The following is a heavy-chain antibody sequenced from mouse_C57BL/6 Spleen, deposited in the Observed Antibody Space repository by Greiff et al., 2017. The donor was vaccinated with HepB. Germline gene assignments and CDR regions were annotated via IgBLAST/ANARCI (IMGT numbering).Heavy chain of an antibody. J-gene: IGHJ2*01. D-gene: IGHD2-1*01. Sequence: QVQLQQSGAELLKPGASVKLSCKATGYTFTGYWIEWVKQRPGHGLEWIGAILPGSGSTNYNEKFKGKATFTADTSSNTADMQLSSLTTEDSAIYYCARSDYGNYGYYFDYWGQGTTLTVSS. CDR1: GYTFTGYW. CDR2: ILPGSGST. V-gene: IGHV1-9*01. CDR3: ARSDYGNYGYYFDY.